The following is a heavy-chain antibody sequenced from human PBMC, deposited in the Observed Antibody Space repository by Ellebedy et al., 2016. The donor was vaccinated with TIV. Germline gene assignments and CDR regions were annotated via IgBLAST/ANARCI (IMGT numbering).Heavy chain of an antibody. Sequence: MPSETLSLTCTVSGGSINTYYWTWIRQPPGKGLEYFGFVHYTGITHYNPSLRSRVTLSVDSFKNQFSLKLDSVTAADTAVYYCARDSKKGWAFDIWGQGTMVTVSS. CDR2: VHYTGIT. J-gene: IGHJ3*02. V-gene: IGHV4-59*12. CDR3: ARDSKKGWAFDI. CDR1: GGSINTYY.